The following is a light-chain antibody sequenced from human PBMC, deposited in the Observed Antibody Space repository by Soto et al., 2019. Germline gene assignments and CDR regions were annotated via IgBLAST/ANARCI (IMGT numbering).Light chain of an antibody. CDR2: EVS. V-gene: IGLV2-14*01. CDR1: SSDVGGYKH. CDR3: SSYKSGATLV. J-gene: IGLJ2*01. Sequence: QSALTQPASVSGSPGQSITISCTGTSSDVGGYKHVAWYQQYPGKAPKLIIFEVSDRPSGVSNRFSGSKSGNTASLSISGLQPVDEADYYCSSYKSGATLVFGGGTKLTVL.